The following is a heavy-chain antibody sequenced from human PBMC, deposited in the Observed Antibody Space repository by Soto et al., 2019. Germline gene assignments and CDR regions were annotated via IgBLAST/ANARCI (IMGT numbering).Heavy chain of an antibody. CDR2: IYYGGDT. D-gene: IGHD2-2*01. CDR1: VVSTIDTNKYY. Sequence: SETLCVTCTLSVVSTIDTNKYYWGWIRQPPGNGLEWIGSIYYGGDTYYNPSLKSRVTISEDRSKRLFSLKLASVTAADSALYYCARGVVIVPPGILRRGDFFDPWGQGTMVTVSS. V-gene: IGHV4-39*01. J-gene: IGHJ5*02. CDR3: ARGVVIVPPGILRRGDFFDP.